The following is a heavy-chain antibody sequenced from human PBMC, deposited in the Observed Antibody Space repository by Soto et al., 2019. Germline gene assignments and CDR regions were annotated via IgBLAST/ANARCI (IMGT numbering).Heavy chain of an antibody. V-gene: IGHV3-30*18. J-gene: IGHJ5*02. Sequence: GGSLRLSCAASGCPFSSYGMHWVRQAPGKGLEWVAVISYDGSNKYYADSVKGRFTISRDNSKNTLYLQMNSLRAEDTAVYYCAKDWGSSGWYTDWFDPWGQGTLVTVSS. CDR1: GCPFSSYG. CDR3: AKDWGSSGWYTDWFDP. D-gene: IGHD6-19*01. CDR2: ISYDGSNK.